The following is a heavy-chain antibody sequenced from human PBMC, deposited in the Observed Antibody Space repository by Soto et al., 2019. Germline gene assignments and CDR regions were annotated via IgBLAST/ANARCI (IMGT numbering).Heavy chain of an antibody. J-gene: IGHJ5*02. V-gene: IGHV4-4*09. Sequence: SETLSLTCRVSGGSISNDYWTWIRQPPGKGLEWIGYIYKGGSINYNPSLKSRVTISVDTSNNQFSLKLSSVTAADTAVYYCARGQLEGNWFDPWGQGTLVTVS. CDR2: IYKGGSI. CDR3: ARGQLEGNWFDP. D-gene: IGHD1-1*01. CDR1: GGSISNDY.